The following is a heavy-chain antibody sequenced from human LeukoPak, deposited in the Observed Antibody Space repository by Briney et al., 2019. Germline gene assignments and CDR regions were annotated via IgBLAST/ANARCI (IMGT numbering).Heavy chain of an antibody. CDR1: GGSFSGYY. Sequence: SETLSLTCAVYGGSFSGYYWSWIRQPPGKGLEWIGEINHSGSTNYNPSLKSRVTISVDTSKNQFSLKLSSVTAADTAVYYCARVGVRYFDPEDYYYYYYMDVWGKGTTVTVSS. CDR3: ARVGVRYFDPEDYYYYYYMDV. J-gene: IGHJ6*03. V-gene: IGHV4-34*01. D-gene: IGHD3-9*01. CDR2: INHSGST.